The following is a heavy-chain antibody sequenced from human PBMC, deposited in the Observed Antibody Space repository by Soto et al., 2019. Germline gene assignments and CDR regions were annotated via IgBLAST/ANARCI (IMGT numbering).Heavy chain of an antibody. V-gene: IGHV4-34*01. CDR1: GGSFNGYS. CDR2: ISHSGIT. CDR3: ARGSTFRGVFDI. Sequence: SETLSLTCAVFGGSFNGYSWSWIRQPPGKGLEWIGGISHSGITNYNPSLKSRVPISVDTSKNQFSLKLISVTAADTAVYYCARGSTFRGVFDIWGQGTMVTVS. J-gene: IGHJ3*02. D-gene: IGHD3-16*01.